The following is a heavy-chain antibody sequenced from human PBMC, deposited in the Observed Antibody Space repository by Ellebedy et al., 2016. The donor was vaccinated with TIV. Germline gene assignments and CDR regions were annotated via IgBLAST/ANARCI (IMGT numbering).Heavy chain of an antibody. CDR3: ALPPDYYGSGSFDY. CDR2: INQDGSEE. CDR1: GFIFNNYW. Sequence: ESLKISCAASGFIFNNYWMSWVRQAPGKGPEWVASINQDGSEEYYVDSVRGRCTISKDNAKNSVSLQMNRLRVDDAAVYFCALPPDYYGSGSFDYWGQGMLVTVSS. J-gene: IGHJ4*02. D-gene: IGHD3-10*01. V-gene: IGHV3-7*03.